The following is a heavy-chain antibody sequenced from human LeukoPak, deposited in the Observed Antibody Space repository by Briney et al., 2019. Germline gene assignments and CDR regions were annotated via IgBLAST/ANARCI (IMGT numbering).Heavy chain of an antibody. CDR2: ISYDGSNK. V-gene: IGHV3-30*18. CDR1: GFTFSSYG. J-gene: IGHJ4*02. CDR3: AKDLSGSSWDFDY. Sequence: GGSLRLSCAASGFTFSSYGMHWVRQAPGKGLEWVAVISYDGSNKYYADSVKGRFTISRDNSKNTLYLQMNSLRAEDTAVYYCAKDLSGSSWDFDYWGQGTLVTVSS. D-gene: IGHD6-13*01.